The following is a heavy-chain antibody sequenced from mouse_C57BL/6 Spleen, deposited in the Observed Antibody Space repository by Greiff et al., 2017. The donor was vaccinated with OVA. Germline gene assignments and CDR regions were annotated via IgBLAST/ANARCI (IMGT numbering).Heavy chain of an antibody. CDR1: GYTFTDYY. J-gene: IGHJ3*01. D-gene: IGHD2-4*01. CDR3: ARWDDYSWFAY. CDR2: INPYNGGT. V-gene: IGHV1-19*01. Sequence: EVQLQQSGPVLVKPGASVKMSCKASGYTFTDYYMNWVKQSHGKSLEWIGVINPYNGGTSYNQKFKGKATLTVDKSSSTAYMEHNSLTSEDSAVYYCARWDDYSWFAYWGQGTLVTVSA.